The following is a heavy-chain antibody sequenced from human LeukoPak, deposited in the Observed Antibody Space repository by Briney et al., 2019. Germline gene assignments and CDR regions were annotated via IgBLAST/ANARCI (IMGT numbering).Heavy chain of an antibody. J-gene: IGHJ3*02. CDR3: ARTSGSYREAFDI. V-gene: IGHV3-48*03. CDR2: ISSSSTI. CDR1: GFTFSSYE. Sequence: PGGSLRLSCAASGFTFSSYEMNWVRQAPGKGLEWVSYISSSSTIYYADSVKGRFTISRDNAKNSLYLQMNSLRAEDTAVYYCARTSGSYREAFDIWGQGTMVTVSS. D-gene: IGHD1-26*01.